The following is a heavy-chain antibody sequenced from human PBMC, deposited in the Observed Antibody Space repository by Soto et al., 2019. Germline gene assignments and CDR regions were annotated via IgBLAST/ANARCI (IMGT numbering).Heavy chain of an antibody. V-gene: IGHV3-30-3*01. CDR3: ARDWRYCTSASSYIPTHPSKRVLSYYGVDG. Sequence: VGSLRLSCAASGFTFSNYAMNWVRQAPGKGLEWVALISFDGSNKYYADSVKGRFTISRDNSETTVHLQMDSLRAEDTAVYFCARDWRYCTSASSYIPTHPSKRVLSYYGVDGWGKGTKVTVPS. J-gene: IGHJ6*04. D-gene: IGHD2-2*02. CDR2: ISFDGSNK. CDR1: GFTFSNYA.